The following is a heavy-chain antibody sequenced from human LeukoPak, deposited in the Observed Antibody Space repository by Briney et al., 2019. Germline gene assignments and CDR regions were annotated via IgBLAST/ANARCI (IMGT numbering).Heavy chain of an antibody. Sequence: RPGESLKISCKGSGYSFTSYWISWLRQMPGKGLEWMGRIDPSDSYTNYSPSFQGPVTISADKSISTAYLQWSSLKASDTAMYYCARHSGSYYGPDGWFDPWGQGTLVTVSS. CDR2: IDPSDSYT. CDR3: ARHSGSYYGPDGWFDP. CDR1: GYSFTSYW. J-gene: IGHJ5*02. V-gene: IGHV5-10-1*01. D-gene: IGHD1-26*01.